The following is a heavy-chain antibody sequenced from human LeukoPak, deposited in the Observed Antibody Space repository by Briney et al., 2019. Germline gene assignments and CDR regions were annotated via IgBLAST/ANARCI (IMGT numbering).Heavy chain of an antibody. J-gene: IGHJ4*02. V-gene: IGHV3-49*03. CDR1: GFTFTDYY. D-gene: IGHD6-19*01. Sequence: PGGSLRLPCAASGFTFTDYYMSWIRQAPGKGLEWVGFIRSKAYGGTTEYAASVKGRFTISRDDSKSIAYLQMNSLKTEDTAVYYCTASSGWYYFDYWGQGTLVTVSS. CDR3: TASSGWYYFDY. CDR2: IRSKAYGGTT.